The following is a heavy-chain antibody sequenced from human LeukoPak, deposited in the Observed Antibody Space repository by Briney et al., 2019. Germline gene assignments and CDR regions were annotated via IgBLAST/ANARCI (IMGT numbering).Heavy chain of an antibody. J-gene: IGHJ1*01. CDR1: GFTVSTNY. CDR2: IYSGGST. CDR3: TGDVYQH. V-gene: IGHV3-66*01. D-gene: IGHD1-14*01. Sequence: GGSLRLSCAASGFTVSTNYMTWVRQAPGKGLEWVSVIYSGGSTYYADSVKGRFTISRDISKNTLYLQMNSLRAEDTAVYYCTGDVYQHWGQGTLVTVSS.